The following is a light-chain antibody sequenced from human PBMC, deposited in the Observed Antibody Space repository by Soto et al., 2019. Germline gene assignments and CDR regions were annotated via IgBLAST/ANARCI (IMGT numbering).Light chain of an antibody. CDR1: SNDIGGHNH. V-gene: IGLV2-23*02. Sequence: QSVLTQPASVSGSPGQSITISCTGTSNDIGGHNHVSWYQQHPGNSPKLIIYEVTERPSGVSNRFSASKSGTTASLTISGLQAEDEADYYCCSYAGIITWVCGGGTKVTV. CDR2: EVT. CDR3: CSYAGIITWV. J-gene: IGLJ3*02.